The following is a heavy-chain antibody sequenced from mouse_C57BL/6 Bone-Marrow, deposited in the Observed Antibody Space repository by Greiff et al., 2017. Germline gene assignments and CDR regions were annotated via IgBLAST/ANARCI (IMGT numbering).Heavy chain of an antibody. D-gene: IGHD4-1*01. CDR1: GYTFTDYY. CDR2: INPYNGGT. J-gene: IGHJ2*01. Sequence: DVQLQESGPVLVKPGASVKMSCKASGYTFTDYYMNWVKQSHGKSLEWIGVINPYNGGTSYNQKFKGKATLTVDKSSSTAYMELNSLTSEDSAVYYCARRGGTDYWGQGTTLTVSS. V-gene: IGHV1-19*01. CDR3: ARRGGTDY.